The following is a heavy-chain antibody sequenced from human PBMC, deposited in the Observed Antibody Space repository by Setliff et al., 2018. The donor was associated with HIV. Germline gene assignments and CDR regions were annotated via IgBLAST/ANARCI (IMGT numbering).Heavy chain of an antibody. D-gene: IGHD3-3*01. CDR3: ARIRRRITIFGVVTDYGMDV. V-gene: IGHV2-70*11. CDR1: GFSLSNTRMG. Sequence: SGPTLVNPTETLTLTCTVSGFSLSNTRMGVSWIRQPPGKALEWLARIDWDDDKYYITSLKTRLTISKDTSKNQVVLTMTNMDPVDSGTYFCARIRRRITIFGVVTDYGMDVWGQGTTVTVSS. CDR2: IDWDDDK. J-gene: IGHJ6*02.